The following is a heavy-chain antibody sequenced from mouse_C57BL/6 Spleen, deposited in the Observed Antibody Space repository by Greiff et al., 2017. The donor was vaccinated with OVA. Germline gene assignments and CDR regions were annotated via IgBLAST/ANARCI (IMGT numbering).Heavy chain of an antibody. J-gene: IGHJ4*01. Sequence: EVQLMESGGGLVKPGGSLKLSCAASGFTFSSYAMSWVRQTPEKRLEWVATISDGGSYTYYPDNVKGRFTISRDNAKNNLYLQMSHLKSEDTAMYYCAREGYGSSPMDYWGQGTSVTVSS. V-gene: IGHV5-4*01. CDR3: AREGYGSSPMDY. CDR1: GFTFSSYA. CDR2: ISDGGSYT. D-gene: IGHD1-1*01.